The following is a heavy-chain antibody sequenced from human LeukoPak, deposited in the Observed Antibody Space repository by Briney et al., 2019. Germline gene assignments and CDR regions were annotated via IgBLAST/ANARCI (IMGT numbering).Heavy chain of an antibody. Sequence: GGSLRLSCAASGFTFSSYSMNWVRQAPGKGLEWVSSISSSSSYIYYADSVKGRFTISRDNAKNSLYLQMNSLRAEDTAVYYCARDKKERAYCGGDCSTHDAFDIWGQGTMVTVSS. J-gene: IGHJ3*02. D-gene: IGHD2-21*02. CDR2: ISSSSSYI. CDR1: GFTFSSYS. CDR3: ARDKKERAYCGGDCSTHDAFDI. V-gene: IGHV3-21*01.